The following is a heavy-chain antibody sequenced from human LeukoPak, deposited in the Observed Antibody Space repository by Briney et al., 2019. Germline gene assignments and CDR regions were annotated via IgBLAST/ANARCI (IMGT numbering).Heavy chain of an antibody. CDR3: AREVLELRYYYYYMDV. J-gene: IGHJ6*03. CDR2: IYYSGST. Sequence: SETLSLTCTVSGGSISSYYWSWIRQPPGKGLEWIGYIYYSGSTNYNPSLKSRVTISVDTSKNQFSLKLSSVTAADTAVYYCAREVLELRYYYYYMDVWGKGTTVTVSS. V-gene: IGHV4-59*01. D-gene: IGHD1-7*01. CDR1: GGSISSYY.